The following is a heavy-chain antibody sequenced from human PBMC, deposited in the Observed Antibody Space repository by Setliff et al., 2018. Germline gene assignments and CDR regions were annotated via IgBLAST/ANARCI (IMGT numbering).Heavy chain of an antibody. Sequence: GASVKVSCKASGYSFSDYGISWVRQAPGQGLEWMGWISAYNGNTKYAQKLQGRVTMTTDASTNTAYMELRSLGSDDTAVYYCATFRGYTYGYDYWGQGTLVTVSS. CDR1: GYSFSDYG. D-gene: IGHD5-18*01. CDR3: ATFRGYTYGYDY. V-gene: IGHV1-18*01. J-gene: IGHJ4*02. CDR2: ISAYNGNT.